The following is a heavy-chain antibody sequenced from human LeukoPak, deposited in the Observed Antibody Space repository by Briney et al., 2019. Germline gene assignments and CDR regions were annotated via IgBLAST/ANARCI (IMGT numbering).Heavy chain of an antibody. Sequence: PSETLSLTCTVSGGSISSSSAYWSWIRQPPGKGLEWIGYIYYSGSTNYNPSLKSRVTISVDTSKNQFSLKLSSVTAADTAVYYCARGPQYCSDGSCYSYAFDIWGQGTMVTVSS. CDR2: IYYSGST. CDR1: GGSISSSSAY. D-gene: IGHD2-15*01. CDR3: ARGPQYCSDGSCYSYAFDI. V-gene: IGHV4-61*01. J-gene: IGHJ3*02.